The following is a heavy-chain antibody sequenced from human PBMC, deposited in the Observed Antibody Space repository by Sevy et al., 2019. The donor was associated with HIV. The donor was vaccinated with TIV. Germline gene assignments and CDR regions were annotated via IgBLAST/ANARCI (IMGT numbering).Heavy chain of an antibody. J-gene: IGHJ6*02. CDR2: IWYDGSNK. D-gene: IGHD5-18*01. V-gene: IGHV3-33*01. CDR3: ASEMGNRRDTSKWGDTAMVVQYYYYGMDV. CDR1: GFTFSSYG. Sequence: GGSLRLSCAASGFTFSSYGMHWVRQAPGKGLEWVAVIWYDGSNKYYAYSVKGRFTISRDNSKNTLFLQMNSLRAEDXAVYYCASEMGNRRDTSKWGDTAMVVQYYYYGMDVWGQGTTVTVSS.